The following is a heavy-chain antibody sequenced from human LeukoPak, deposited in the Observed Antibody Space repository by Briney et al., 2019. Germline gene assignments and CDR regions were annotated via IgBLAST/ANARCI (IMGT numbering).Heavy chain of an antibody. Sequence: GGSLRLSCAASGFTFSSYAMHWARQAPGKGLEWVAVISYDGSNKYYADSVKGRFTISRDNSKNTLYLQMNSLRAEDTAVYYCARVRAVAELVRYYYYGMDVWGQGTTVTVSS. CDR2: ISYDGSNK. V-gene: IGHV3-30-3*01. D-gene: IGHD6-6*01. CDR1: GFTFSSYA. CDR3: ARVRAVAELVRYYYYGMDV. J-gene: IGHJ6*02.